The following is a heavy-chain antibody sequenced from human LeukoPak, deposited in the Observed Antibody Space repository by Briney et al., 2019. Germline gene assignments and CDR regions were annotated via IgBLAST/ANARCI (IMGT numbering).Heavy chain of an antibody. Sequence: GASVKVSCKAPGYTFTGYYMHWVRQAPGQGLEWMGIINPSGGSTRYPQKFQGRVTMTRDTSTSTVYMELSSLRSEDMAVYYCVRENTITVAVAAFDSWGQGTLVTVSS. J-gene: IGHJ4*02. CDR3: VRENTITVAVAAFDS. V-gene: IGHV1-46*01. D-gene: IGHD4-23*01. CDR2: INPSGGST. CDR1: GYTFTGYY.